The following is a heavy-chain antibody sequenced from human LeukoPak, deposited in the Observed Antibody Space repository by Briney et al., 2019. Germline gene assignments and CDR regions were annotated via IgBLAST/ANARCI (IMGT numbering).Heavy chain of an antibody. CDR3: ARHYGP. V-gene: IGHV4-30-2*03. J-gene: IGHJ5*02. Sequence: SETLSLTCAVSGGSISSGGYSWSWIQQPPGRGLEWIGYIYHSGSTYYNPSLKSRVTISVDTSKNQFSLKLNSVTAADTAVYYCARHYGPWGQGTLVTVSS. CDR1: GGSISSGGYS. D-gene: IGHD3-10*01. CDR2: IYHSGST.